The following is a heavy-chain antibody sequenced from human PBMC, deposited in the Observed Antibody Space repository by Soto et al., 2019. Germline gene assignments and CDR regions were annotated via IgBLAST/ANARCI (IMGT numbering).Heavy chain of an antibody. CDR3: AREWDNKSEHSSGWYDDF. CDR1: GYTFSSYG. D-gene: IGHD6-19*01. CDR2: ISGYSGHT. Sequence: QVQLVQSGAEVKKPGASVKVSCKASGYTFSSYGISWVRQAPGQGLEWMGWISGYSGHTYYAQKFQGRVTMTTDTSTNPVYMELRSLRSEDTAVYYCAREWDNKSEHSSGWYDDFWGQGTLVTVSS. V-gene: IGHV1-18*01. J-gene: IGHJ4*02.